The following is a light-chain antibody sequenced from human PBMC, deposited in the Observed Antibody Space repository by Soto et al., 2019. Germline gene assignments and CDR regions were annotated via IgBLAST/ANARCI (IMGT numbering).Light chain of an antibody. J-gene: IGKJ3*01. CDR3: QHRYGFT. Sequence: EIVLTQSPATLSLSPGERTTLSCRASHSADTYLAWYQHKPGQAPRLLIHDASIRATGVPARFSGSGSGTDFTLTISSPEPEDFAVYYCQHRYGFTFGPGTKVDIK. CDR1: HSADTY. CDR2: DAS. V-gene: IGKV3-11*01.